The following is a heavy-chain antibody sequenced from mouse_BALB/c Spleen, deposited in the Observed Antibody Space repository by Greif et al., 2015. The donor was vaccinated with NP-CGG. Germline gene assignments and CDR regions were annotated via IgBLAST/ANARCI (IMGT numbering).Heavy chain of an antibody. CDR2: IDPANGNT. CDR3: ASHFTTVVAYYYAMDY. J-gene: IGHJ4*01. V-gene: IGHV14-3*02. Sequence: EVQLQQSGAELVKPGASVKLSCTASGFNIKDTYMHWVKQRPEQGLEWIGRIDPANGNTKYDPKFQGKATITADTSSNTAYLQLSSLTSEDTAVFYCASHFTTVVAYYYAMDYWGQGTSVTVSS. CDR1: GFNIKDTY. D-gene: IGHD1-1*01.